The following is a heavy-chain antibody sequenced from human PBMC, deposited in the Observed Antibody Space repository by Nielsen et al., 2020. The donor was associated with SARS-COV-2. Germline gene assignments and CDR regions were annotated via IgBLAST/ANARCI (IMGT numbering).Heavy chain of an antibody. Sequence: SETLSLTCTVSGGSISSGGYYWSWIRQHPGKGLEWIGYIYYSGSTYYNPSLKSRVTISVDTSKNQFSLKLSSVTAADTAVYYCARGCITIFGVVTHFDYWGQGTLVTVSS. CDR3: ARGCITIFGVVTHFDY. D-gene: IGHD3-3*01. V-gene: IGHV4-31*03. CDR2: IYYSGST. CDR1: GGSISSGGYY. J-gene: IGHJ4*02.